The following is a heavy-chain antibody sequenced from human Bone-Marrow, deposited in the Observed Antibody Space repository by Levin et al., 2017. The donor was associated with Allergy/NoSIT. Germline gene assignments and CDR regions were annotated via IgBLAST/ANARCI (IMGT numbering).Heavy chain of an antibody. CDR3: TDFWSGYDGYYYYMDV. Sequence: SETLSLTCTVSGGSISSSSYYWGWIRQPPGKGLEWIGSIYYSGSTYYNPSLKSRVTISVDTSKNQFSLKLSSVTAADTAVYYCTDFWSGYDGYYYYMDVWGKGTTVTVSS. J-gene: IGHJ6*03. D-gene: IGHD3-3*01. V-gene: IGHV4-39*01. CDR2: IYYSGST. CDR1: GGSISSSSYY.